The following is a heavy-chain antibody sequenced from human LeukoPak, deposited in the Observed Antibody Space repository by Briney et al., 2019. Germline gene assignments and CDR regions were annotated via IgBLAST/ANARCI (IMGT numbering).Heavy chain of an antibody. J-gene: IGHJ4*02. CDR3: AREGYCSGNSCYSGSIDH. D-gene: IGHD2-15*01. CDR1: GYTSTSYG. V-gene: IGHV1-18*01. CDR2: ASPYNDNT. Sequence: ASVKVSCKASGYTSTSYGISWVRQAPGQGLEWMGWASPYNDNTNYAQKRQGRVTMTTDTSTTTAYMELRSLRSEDTAVYYCAREGYCSGNSCYSGSIDHWGQGTLVTVSS.